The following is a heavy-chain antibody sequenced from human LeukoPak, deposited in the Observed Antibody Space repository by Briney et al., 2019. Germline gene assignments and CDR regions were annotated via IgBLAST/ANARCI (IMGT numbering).Heavy chain of an antibody. V-gene: IGHV3-7*03. D-gene: IGHD6-19*01. CDR1: GFTSSSHW. CDR2: IKQDGSQK. J-gene: IGHJ4*02. CDR3: ARAAEFIAVFDY. Sequence: GGSLRLSCVVSGFTSSSHWMSWVRQVPGKGLEWVANIKQDGSQKSYVDSVKGRFTISRDNAKNSLYLQMNSLRAEDTAIYYCARAAEFIAVFDYWGQGTLVTVSS.